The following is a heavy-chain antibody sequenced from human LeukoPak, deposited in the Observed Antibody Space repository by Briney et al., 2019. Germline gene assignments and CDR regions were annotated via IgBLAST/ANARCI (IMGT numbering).Heavy chain of an antibody. D-gene: IGHD1-1*01. Sequence: PGRSLRLSCAVSGFTFSNYGMVWARQAPGKGLEWVALISKDGSKKHYADSVKGRFTVSRDSSKNTLYLQMDSLSAEDTAVYYCATAGTGSYPRWGQGTLVTVSS. CDR3: ATAGTGSYPR. CDR2: ISKDGSKK. J-gene: IGHJ4*02. CDR1: GFTFSNYG. V-gene: IGHV3-30*03.